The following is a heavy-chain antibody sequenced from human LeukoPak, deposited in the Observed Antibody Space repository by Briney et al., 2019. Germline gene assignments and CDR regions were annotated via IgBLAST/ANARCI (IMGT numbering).Heavy chain of an antibody. D-gene: IGHD3-10*01. J-gene: IGHJ6*02. V-gene: IGHV3-23*01. CDR2: ISGSGGRT. CDR1: GFSFSTYG. CDR3: AKDLFAGSRASYGMDV. Sequence: PGGSLRLSCAASGFSFSTYGMSWVRQAPGKGLDWVSAISGSGGRTSYADSVAGRFTVSRDNSKNTLYLQMNSLRAEDTAVYYCAKDLFAGSRASYGMDVWGQGTTVTVSS.